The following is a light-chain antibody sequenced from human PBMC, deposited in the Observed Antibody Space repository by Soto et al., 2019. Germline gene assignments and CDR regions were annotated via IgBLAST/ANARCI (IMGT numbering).Light chain of an antibody. V-gene: IGKV1-39*01. CDR3: QQYNSYWT. CDR2: TAS. CDR1: QSISRN. Sequence: IQMTQSPSSLSASVVDRVTITCRASQSISRNLNWYQQKPGKAPELLIYTASNLQSGVPSRFSGSGSGTEFTLTISSLQPLDFATYFCQQYNSYWTFGQGTKVDIK. J-gene: IGKJ1*01.